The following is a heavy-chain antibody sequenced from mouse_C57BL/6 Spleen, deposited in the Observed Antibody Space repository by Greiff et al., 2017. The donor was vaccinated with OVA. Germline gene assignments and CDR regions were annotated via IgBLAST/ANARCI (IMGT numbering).Heavy chain of an antibody. J-gene: IGHJ1*03. CDR2: ISNGGGST. CDR3: ARQALATEGYFDV. CDR1: GFTFSDYY. V-gene: IGHV5-12*01. Sequence: EVKLMESGGGLVQPGGSLKLSCAASGFTFSDYYMYWVRQTPEKRLEWVAYISNGGGSTYYPDTVKGRFTISRDNAKNTLYLQMSRLKSEDTAMYYSARQALATEGYFDVWGTGTTVTVSS. D-gene: IGHD1-1*01.